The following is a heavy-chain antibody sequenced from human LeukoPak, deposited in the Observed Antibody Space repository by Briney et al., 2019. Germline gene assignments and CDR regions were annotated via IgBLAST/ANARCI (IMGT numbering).Heavy chain of an antibody. Sequence: SETLSLTCTVSGGSVSSGSYYWSWIRQPPGKGLEWIGYIYYSGSTNYNPSLKSRVTISVDTSKNQFSLKLSSVTAADTAVYYCARDEVAGGYHGSGSPGYAFDIWGQGTMVTVSS. CDR1: GGSVSSGSYY. J-gene: IGHJ3*02. V-gene: IGHV4-61*01. CDR2: IYYSGST. CDR3: ARDEVAGGYHGSGSPGYAFDI. D-gene: IGHD3-10*01.